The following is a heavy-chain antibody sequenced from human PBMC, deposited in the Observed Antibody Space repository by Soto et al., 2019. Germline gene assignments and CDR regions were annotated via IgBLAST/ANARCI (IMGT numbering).Heavy chain of an antibody. J-gene: IGHJ6*02. CDR2: IIPIFGTA. CDR3: ARDSACSSTSCLPYYYYGMDV. CDR1: GGTFSSYA. D-gene: IGHD2-2*01. V-gene: IGHV1-69*01. Sequence: QVQLVQSGAEVKKPGSSVKVSCKASGGTFSSYAISWVRQTHGQGLEWMGGIIPIFGTANYAQKFQGRVTITADESTSTAYMELSSLRSEDTAVYYCARDSACSSTSCLPYYYYGMDVWGQGTTVTVSS.